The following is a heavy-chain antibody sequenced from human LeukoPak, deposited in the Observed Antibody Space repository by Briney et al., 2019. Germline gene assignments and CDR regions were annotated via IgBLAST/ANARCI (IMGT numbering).Heavy chain of an antibody. V-gene: IGHV1-8*01. CDR3: AVLAAAGHGVDY. Sequence: ASVKVSCKASGYTFTSYDINWVRQATGQGLEWMGWMNPNSGNTGYAQKFQGRVTMTRNTSISTAYMELSSLRSEDTAVYYCAVLAAAGHGVDYWGQGTLVTVSS. CDR2: MNPNSGNT. D-gene: IGHD6-13*01. CDR1: GYTFTSYD. J-gene: IGHJ4*02.